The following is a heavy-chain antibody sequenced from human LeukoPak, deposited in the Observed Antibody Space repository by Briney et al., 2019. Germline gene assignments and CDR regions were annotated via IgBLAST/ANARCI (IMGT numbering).Heavy chain of an antibody. Sequence: ASVKVSCKASGYTFTSYYMHWVRQAPGQGLEWMGIINPSGGRTTYALKFQGRVTMTRDTSTNTVYMELSSLRSEDTAVYYCARGITKYYYDSSGYRVFDYWGQGTLVTVSS. CDR3: ARGITKYYYDSSGYRVFDY. CDR2: INPSGGRT. CDR1: GYTFTSYY. J-gene: IGHJ4*02. V-gene: IGHV1-46*01. D-gene: IGHD3-22*01.